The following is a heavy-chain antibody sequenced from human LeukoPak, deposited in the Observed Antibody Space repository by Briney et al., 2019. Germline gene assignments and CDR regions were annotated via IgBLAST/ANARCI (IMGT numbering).Heavy chain of an antibody. CDR1: GFTFSSYG. V-gene: IGHV3-30*02. CDR2: IRYDGSNK. CDR3: AKAIYYGAYYSDY. D-gene: IGHD3-22*01. Sequence: GGSLRLSCAASGFTFSSYGMHWVRQAPGKGLEWVAFIRYDGSNKYYADSVKGRFTISRDNSKNTLYLQMNSLRAEDTAVFYCAKAIYYGAYYSDYWGQGTLVTVSS. J-gene: IGHJ4*02.